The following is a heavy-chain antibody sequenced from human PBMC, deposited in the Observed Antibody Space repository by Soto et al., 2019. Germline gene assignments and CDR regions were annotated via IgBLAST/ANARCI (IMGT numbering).Heavy chain of an antibody. Sequence: GGSLRLSCAASGATFTSYAMTWVRQVPGEGLQWVSSISKSGDSTYYADSVKGRFTTSRDNSKNTLYLQMNSLRAEDTAIYYCAKGSFGFDYWGQGTLVTVSS. V-gene: IGHV3-23*01. CDR2: ISKSGDST. CDR3: AKGSFGFDY. CDR1: GATFTSYA. J-gene: IGHJ4*02. D-gene: IGHD3-10*01.